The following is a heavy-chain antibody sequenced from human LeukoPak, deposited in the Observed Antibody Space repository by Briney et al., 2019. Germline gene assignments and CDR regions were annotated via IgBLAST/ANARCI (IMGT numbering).Heavy chain of an antibody. Sequence: GGSLRLSCAASGFVFRNYFMSWVRQAPGKGLEWVSVIYGGGNIYYADSVKGRFTISRDNSKNTLYLQMSSLRAEDTAVYYCARGAGYNYPYYFDYWGQGTLVTVSS. D-gene: IGHD5-24*01. CDR2: IYGGGNI. V-gene: IGHV3-53*01. CDR1: GFVFRNYF. CDR3: ARGAGYNYPYYFDY. J-gene: IGHJ4*02.